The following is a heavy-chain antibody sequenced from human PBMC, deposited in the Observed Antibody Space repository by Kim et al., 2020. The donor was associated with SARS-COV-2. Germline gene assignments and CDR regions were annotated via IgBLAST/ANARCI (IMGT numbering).Heavy chain of an antibody. CDR2: IKSDGSSA. CDR1: GFTFSNYW. J-gene: IGHJ2*01. V-gene: IGHV3-74*01. D-gene: IGHD3-22*01. CDR3: ARGYYDSIGYYLYWYFDL. Sequence: GSLRLSCAASGFTFSNYWMHWVRQAPGKGLVWVSRIKSDGSSATYADSVKGRFTISRDNAKSTLFLQMNSLRAEDTAVYYCARGYYDSIGYYLYWYFDLWGRGTLVTVSS.